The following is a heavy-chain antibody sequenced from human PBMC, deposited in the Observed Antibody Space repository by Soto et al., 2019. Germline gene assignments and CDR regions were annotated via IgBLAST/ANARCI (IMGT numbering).Heavy chain of an antibody. CDR3: ARDPYLGAFDI. CDR2: IYYSGST. D-gene: IGHD1-26*01. J-gene: IGHJ3*02. CDR1: GGSISSYY. V-gene: IGHV4-59*01. Sequence: SETLSLTCTVSGGSISSYYWSWIRQPPGKGLEWIGYIYYSGSTNYNPSLKSRVTISVDTSKNQFSLKLSSVTAADTAVYYCARDPYLGAFDIWGQGTMVTVSS.